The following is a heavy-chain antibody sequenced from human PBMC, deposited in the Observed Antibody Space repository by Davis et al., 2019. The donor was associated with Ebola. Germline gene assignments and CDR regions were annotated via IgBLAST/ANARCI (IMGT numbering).Heavy chain of an antibody. Sequence: GASPKIPCTASGFTFGDSAMRWFRPAPGTGLGWVGFIRTKAYGGTTEYAASVKGSFTISRDDSNSIAYLQMNSLKTEDTAVYYCTRDVGRETYEASFGYWGQGTLVTVSS. CDR1: GFTFGDSA. J-gene: IGHJ4*02. V-gene: IGHV3-49*03. CDR2: IRTKAYGGTT. D-gene: IGHD3-16*01. CDR3: TRDVGRETYEASFGY.